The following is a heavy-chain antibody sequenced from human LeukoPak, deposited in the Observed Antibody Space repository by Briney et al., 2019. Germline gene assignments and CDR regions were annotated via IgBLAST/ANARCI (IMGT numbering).Heavy chain of an antibody. CDR2: INPSGGST. D-gene: IGHD1-26*01. CDR3: ARASGPNYYYYYMDV. J-gene: IGHJ6*03. V-gene: IGHV1-46*01. Sequence: ASVKVSCKASGYTFTSYYMHWVRQAPGQGLEWMGIINPSGGSTSYAQKFQGRVTMTRDMSTSTVYMELSSLRSEDTAVYYCARASGPNYYYYYMDVWGKGTTVTVSS. CDR1: GYTFTSYY.